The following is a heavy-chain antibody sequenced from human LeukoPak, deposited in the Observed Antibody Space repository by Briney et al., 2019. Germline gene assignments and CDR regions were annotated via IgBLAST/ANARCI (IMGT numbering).Heavy chain of an antibody. Sequence: GGSLRLSCAASGFTFSSYWMHWVRQAPGKGLVWVSRINSDGSSTSYADSVKGRFTISRDNAKNTLYLQMNSLRAEDTAVYHCARAGSLSPAAPASQGNYMDVWGKGTTVTVSS. CDR1: GFTFSSYW. CDR2: INSDGSST. V-gene: IGHV3-74*01. J-gene: IGHJ6*03. D-gene: IGHD1-14*01. CDR3: ARAGSLSPAAPASQGNYMDV.